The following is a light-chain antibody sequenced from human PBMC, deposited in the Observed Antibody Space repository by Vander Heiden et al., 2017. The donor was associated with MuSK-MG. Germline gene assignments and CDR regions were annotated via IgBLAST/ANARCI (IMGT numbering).Light chain of an antibody. V-gene: IGKV3-15*01. J-gene: IGKJ4*01. Sequence: EIVMTQSPATLSVSPGGRATLSCRASQSVSSKLAWYQQKPGQAPRLLIQGASTRATGIPARFSGSGSETEFTLTISSLQCEDSAVYYCQQFHKWPLTFGGGTKVEIK. CDR1: QSVSSK. CDR2: GAS. CDR3: QQFHKWPLT.